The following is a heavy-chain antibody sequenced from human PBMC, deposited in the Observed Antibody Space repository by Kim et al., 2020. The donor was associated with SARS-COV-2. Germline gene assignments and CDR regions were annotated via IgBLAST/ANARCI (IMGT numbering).Heavy chain of an antibody. CDR3: ARERCSRGRCFPRGFALDI. D-gene: IGHD2-15*01. CDR2: VSDDGRNN. CDR1: GFVFSNYA. V-gene: IGHV3-23*01. Sequence: GGSLRLSCAASGFVFSNYAMSWVRQAPGKGLEWVSSVSDDGRNNYYADPLKGRLTISRDNSRNTMFLHMSSLRAEDTALYYCARERCSRGRCFPRGFALDIWGQGTAVTVSS. J-gene: IGHJ6*02.